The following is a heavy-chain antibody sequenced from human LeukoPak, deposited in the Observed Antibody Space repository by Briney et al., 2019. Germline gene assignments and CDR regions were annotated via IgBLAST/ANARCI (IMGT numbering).Heavy chain of an antibody. Sequence: GGSLRLSCAASGFTFSNYWMSWVRQAPGKGLEWVTSIKQDGSEKFYVDSVKGRFTISRDNAKNSLYLQMNSLRAADTAMYYCATGGFRPFDPWGQGTLVTVSS. D-gene: IGHD1-1*01. J-gene: IGHJ5*02. CDR1: GFTFSNYW. CDR2: IKQDGSEK. V-gene: IGHV3-7*05. CDR3: ATGGFRPFDP.